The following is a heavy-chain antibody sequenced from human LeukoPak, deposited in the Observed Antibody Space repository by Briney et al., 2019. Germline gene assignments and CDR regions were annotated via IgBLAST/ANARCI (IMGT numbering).Heavy chain of an antibody. J-gene: IGHJ4*02. CDR2: IEQDGSEK. D-gene: IGHD6-19*01. V-gene: IGHV3-7*01. CDR3: ARDRAVAGTNRDYFDY. Sequence: GGSLRLSCAASGSTFSSYWMSWVRQAPGKGLEWVANIEQDGSEKYYVDSVKGRFTISRDNAKNSLYLQMNSLRAEDTAVYYCARDRAVAGTNRDYFDYWGPGTLVTVSS. CDR1: GSTFSSYW.